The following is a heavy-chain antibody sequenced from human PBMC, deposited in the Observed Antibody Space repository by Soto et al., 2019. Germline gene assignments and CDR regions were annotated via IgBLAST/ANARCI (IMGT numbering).Heavy chain of an antibody. V-gene: IGHV3-23*01. CDR2: ITGSGRST. Sequence: PGGSLRLSCAASGFTFTNGGMGGVRQAPGKGLECGSSITGSGRSTYFADSVKGRFTFYRDNSKNTLYLQLNSLRAEDTAVYYCAKGPSMWGWFHFDYWGQGTLVTVSS. CDR1: GFTFTNGG. J-gene: IGHJ4*02. CDR3: AKGPSMWGWFHFDY. D-gene: IGHD2-21*01.